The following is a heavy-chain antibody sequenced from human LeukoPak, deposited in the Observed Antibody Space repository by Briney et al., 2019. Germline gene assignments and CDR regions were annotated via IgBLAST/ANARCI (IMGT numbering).Heavy chain of an antibody. J-gene: IGHJ4*02. Sequence: GGSLRLSCAASGFTFNKYWLTWVRQAPGKGLEWVANINQDDSQIYYLESVEGRFTITRDNAKNSLHLQMNSLRAEDTAVYYCARGYYYSGTYYSSLFDYWGQGTLASVSS. CDR3: ARGYYYSGTYYSSLFDY. CDR2: INQDDSQI. D-gene: IGHD3-10*01. V-gene: IGHV3-7*01. CDR1: GFTFNKYW.